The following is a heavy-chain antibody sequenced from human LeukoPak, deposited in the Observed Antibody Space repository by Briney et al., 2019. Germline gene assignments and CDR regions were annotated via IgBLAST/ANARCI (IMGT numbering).Heavy chain of an antibody. CDR3: ARDPAGHGRYFDY. D-gene: IGHD1-14*01. J-gene: IGHJ4*02. CDR2: IHTSGTT. V-gene: IGHV4-4*07. CDR1: GGSISGYF. Sequence: NPSETLSLTCTVSGGSISGYFCTWLRQSAGAGLECIGRIHTSGTTYYNPSLRSRVSMSVDTSSNKFSLRLSSVTAADTAVYYCARDPAGHGRYFDYWGQGALVTVSS.